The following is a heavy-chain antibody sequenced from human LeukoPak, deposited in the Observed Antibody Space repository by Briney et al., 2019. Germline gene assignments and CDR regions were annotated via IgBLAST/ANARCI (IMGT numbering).Heavy chain of an antibody. J-gene: IGHJ6*03. CDR2: IYYSGST. CDR1: GGSISNKY. Sequence: SETLSLTCTVSGGSISNKYWSWIRQPPGKGLEWIGYIYYSGSTNYNPSLKSRVTILVDTSKNQFSLKLSSVTAADTAVYYCARCFSGSYEIYYYYYYMDVWGKGTTVTVSS. V-gene: IGHV4-59*01. CDR3: ARCFSGSYEIYYYYYYMDV. D-gene: IGHD1-26*01.